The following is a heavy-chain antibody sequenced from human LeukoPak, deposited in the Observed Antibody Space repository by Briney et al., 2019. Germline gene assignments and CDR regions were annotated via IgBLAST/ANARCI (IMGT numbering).Heavy chain of an antibody. V-gene: IGHV3-30*02. Sequence: PGGSLRLSCAASGFTFSSYGMHWVRQAPGKGLEWVAFIRYDGSNKYYADSVKGRFTISRDNSKNTLYLQMNSLRAEDTAVYYCARDRSAYYDFWSGYYTGPEYDAFDIWGRGTMVTVSS. CDR2: IRYDGSNK. J-gene: IGHJ3*02. CDR1: GFTFSSYG. CDR3: ARDRSAYYDFWSGYYTGPEYDAFDI. D-gene: IGHD3-3*01.